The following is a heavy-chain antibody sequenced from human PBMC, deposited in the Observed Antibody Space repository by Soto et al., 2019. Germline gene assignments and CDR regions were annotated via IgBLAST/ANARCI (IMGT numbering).Heavy chain of an antibody. CDR2: ISAYNGNT. Sequence: QVQLVQSGAEVKKPGASVKVSCKASGYTFTSYGISWVRQAPGQGLEWMGWISAYNGNTNYAQKLQGRVTMTTDTYTSTAYMELRSQRSDDTAVYYCSRVMGDFLLWAPPYGMDVWGQGTKVTVSS. D-gene: IGHD2-21*01. CDR1: GYTFTSYG. J-gene: IGHJ6*02. CDR3: SRVMGDFLLWAPPYGMDV. V-gene: IGHV1-18*01.